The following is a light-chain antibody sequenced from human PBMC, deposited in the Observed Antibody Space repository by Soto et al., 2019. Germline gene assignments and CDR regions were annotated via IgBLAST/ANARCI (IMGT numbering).Light chain of an antibody. J-gene: IGLJ1*01. CDR1: SSNVGGNP. CDR3: ASWDDSLNGPV. Sequence: QSVLTQPPSASGTPGQRVTISCSGSSSNVGGNPVNWYQHVPTTAPKLLIYTNTQRPSGVPDRFSGSKSGTSASRAISGLQSEDEADYYCASWDDSLNGPVFGTGTKLTVL. V-gene: IGLV1-44*01. CDR2: TNT.